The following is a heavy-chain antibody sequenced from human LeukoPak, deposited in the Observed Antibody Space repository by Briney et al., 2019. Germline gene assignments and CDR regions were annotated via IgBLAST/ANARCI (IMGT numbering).Heavy chain of an antibody. V-gene: IGHV3-7*04. D-gene: IGHD3-22*01. Sequence: GGSLRLSCAASGFTFSSYWMSWVRQAPGKGLEWVANIKQDGSEKYYVDSVKGRFTISRDNAKNSLYLQMNSLRAEDTAVYYRAREAGGFNYYDSSGYYPNFDYWGQGTLVTVSS. J-gene: IGHJ4*02. CDR2: IKQDGSEK. CDR3: AREAGGFNYYDSSGYYPNFDY. CDR1: GFTFSSYW.